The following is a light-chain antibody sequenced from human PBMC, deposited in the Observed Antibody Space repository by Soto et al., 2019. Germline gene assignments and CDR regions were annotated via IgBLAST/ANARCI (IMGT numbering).Light chain of an antibody. CDR2: AAS. Sequence: DIQMTQSPSSLSASVGDRVTITCRASQSISSYLNWYQQNPGKAPKLLIYAASSLPSGVPSRFIGRGSGTEFTLTISSLQPEDFATYYCQQSYSTPWTCGQGTKVEIK. V-gene: IGKV1-39*01. CDR1: QSISSY. J-gene: IGKJ1*01. CDR3: QQSYSTPWT.